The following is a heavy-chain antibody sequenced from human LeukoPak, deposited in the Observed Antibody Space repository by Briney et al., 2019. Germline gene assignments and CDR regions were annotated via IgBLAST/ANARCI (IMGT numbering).Heavy chain of an antibody. CDR2: ISYSGST. J-gene: IGHJ4*02. V-gene: IGHV4-39*01. Sequence: PSETLSLTSTVSRGSITGASYYSGWTRQPPGEGRRCIGCISYSGSTSYNPCLKSRVTISVDTSKPQFSLKLSSVTAADTAEYYCAKTWIPAPFDYWGQGTLVTVSS. CDR1: RGSITGASYY. CDR3: AKTWIPAPFDY. D-gene: IGHD5-18*01.